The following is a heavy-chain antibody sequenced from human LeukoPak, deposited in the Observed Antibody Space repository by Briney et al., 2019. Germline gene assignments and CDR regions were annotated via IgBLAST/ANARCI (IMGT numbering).Heavy chain of an antibody. CDR1: GYTFTSYY. D-gene: IGHD2-2*01. CDR3: ARGGIVVVPAAISPDFDY. J-gene: IGHJ4*02. CDR2: ISPSGGST. V-gene: IGHV1-46*01. Sequence: ASVKVSCKASGYTFTSYYMHWVRQAPGQGLEWMGIISPSGGSTSYAQKFQGRVTMTRDMSTSTVYMELSSLRSEDTAVYYCARGGIVVVPAAISPDFDYWGQGTLVTVSS.